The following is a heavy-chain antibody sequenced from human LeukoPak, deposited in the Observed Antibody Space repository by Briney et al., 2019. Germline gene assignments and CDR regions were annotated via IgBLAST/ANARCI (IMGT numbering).Heavy chain of an antibody. CDR3: AKLPRMGNWFDP. V-gene: IGHV3-23*01. Sequence: ASLRPSCAAFGFTFSTYAMSWVRQAPGKGLECFSGITDSGEAQFLAGFVKGRVTISRENYKNTLYLQKKSLRAEDTAVYYCAKLPRMGNWFDPWGQGTLVTVSS. CDR1: GFTFSTYA. J-gene: IGHJ5*02. D-gene: IGHD2-15*01. CDR2: ITDSGEAQ.